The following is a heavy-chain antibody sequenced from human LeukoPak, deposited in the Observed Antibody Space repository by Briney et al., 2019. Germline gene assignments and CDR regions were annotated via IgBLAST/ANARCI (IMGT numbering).Heavy chain of an antibody. V-gene: IGHV1-69*05. CDR3: ARKIFDSSGYYYFDY. CDR1: GGTFSSYA. J-gene: IGHJ4*02. D-gene: IGHD3-22*01. CDR2: IIPIFGTA. Sequence: SVKVSCKAPGGTFSSYAISWVRQAPGQGLEWMGGIIPIFGTANYAQKFQGRVTITTDESTSTAYMELSSLRSEDTAVYYCARKIFDSSGYYYFDYWGQGTLVTVSS.